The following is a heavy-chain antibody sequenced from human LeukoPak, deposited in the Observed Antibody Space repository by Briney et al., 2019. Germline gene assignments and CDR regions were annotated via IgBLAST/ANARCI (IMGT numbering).Heavy chain of an antibody. Sequence: SETLSLTCTVSGGSVSSGSYYWSWIRQPPGKGLEWIGYIYYSGSTNCNPSLKGRVTISVDTSKNQFSLKLSSVTAADTAVYYCARSSGSSWDPPDYWGQGTLVTVSS. CDR3: ARSSGSSWDPPDY. J-gene: IGHJ4*02. V-gene: IGHV4-61*01. D-gene: IGHD6-13*01. CDR1: GGSVSSGSYY. CDR2: IYYSGST.